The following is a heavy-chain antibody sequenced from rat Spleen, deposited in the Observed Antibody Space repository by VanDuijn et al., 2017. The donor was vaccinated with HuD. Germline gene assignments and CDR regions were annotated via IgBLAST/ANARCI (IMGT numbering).Heavy chain of an antibody. D-gene: IGHD5-1*01. CDR3: ARRHGWELYWYFDF. CDR1: GFTFSDYY. CDR2: ISSDGRRN. J-gene: IGHJ1*01. Sequence: EVQLVESDGGLVQPGRSLKLSCAAPGFTFSDYYMAWVRQAPAKGLEWVAPISSDGRRNYYRDSVKGRFTISRDNAKSTLYLQMDSLRSEDTATYYCARRHGWELYWYFDFWGPGTMVTVSS. V-gene: IGHV5-29*01.